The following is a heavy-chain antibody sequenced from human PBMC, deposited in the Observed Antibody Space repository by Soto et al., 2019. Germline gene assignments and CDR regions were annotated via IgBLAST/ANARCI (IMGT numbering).Heavy chain of an antibody. J-gene: IGHJ4*02. CDR2: IYQSGST. CDR1: GGSISSGGYS. Sequence: QLQLQESGSGLVKPSQTLSLTCAVSGGSISSGGYSWSWIRQPPGKGLEWIGYIYQSGSTYYNPSLPRRVTISVDRSKNHFSLKLRSVTAADTAVYYCASAGGLGAVAADYWGPGTLVSVSS. D-gene: IGHD6-19*01. V-gene: IGHV4-30-2*01. CDR3: ASAGGLGAVAADY.